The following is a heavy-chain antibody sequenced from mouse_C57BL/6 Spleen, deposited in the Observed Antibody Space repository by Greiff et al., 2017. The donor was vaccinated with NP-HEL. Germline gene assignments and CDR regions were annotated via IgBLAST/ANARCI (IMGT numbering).Heavy chain of an antibody. Sequence: EVMLVESGGGLVKPGGSLKLSCAASGFTFSDYGMHWVRQAPEKGLEWVAYISSGSSTIYYAATVKGRFTISSDNAKNTLFLQRTRLRSEDTAMYDCASDGSSSFAYWGQGTLVTGAA. J-gene: IGHJ3*01. CDR1: GFTFSDYG. D-gene: IGHD1-1*01. CDR2: ISSGSSTI. CDR3: ASDGSSSFAY. V-gene: IGHV5-17*01.